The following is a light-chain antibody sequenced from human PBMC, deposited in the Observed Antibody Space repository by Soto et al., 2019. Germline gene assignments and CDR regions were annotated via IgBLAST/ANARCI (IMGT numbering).Light chain of an antibody. CDR1: SSNIGAGYD. CDR2: GNN. V-gene: IGLV1-40*01. Sequence: QAVVTQPPSVSGAPGQRVTISCTGSSSNIGAGYDVHWYQQLPGTAPKLLIYGNNNRPSGVPDRFSGSKSGTSASLAITGLQAEDEADYYCQSYDSSLSVVFGGGTKLTVL. CDR3: QSYDSSLSVV. J-gene: IGLJ2*01.